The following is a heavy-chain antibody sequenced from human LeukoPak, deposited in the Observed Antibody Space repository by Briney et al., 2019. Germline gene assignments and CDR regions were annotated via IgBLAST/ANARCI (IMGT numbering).Heavy chain of an antibody. Sequence: ASVKVSCKASGYTFTGYYMHWVRQAPGQGLEWMGWINPNSGGTNYAPKFQGWGTMTRDTSISTAYMELSRLRSDDAAVYYCARDLGYCSSTSCYGWFDPWGQGTLVTVAS. CDR1: GYTFTGYY. CDR2: INPNSGGT. D-gene: IGHD2-2*01. CDR3: ARDLGYCSSTSCYGWFDP. V-gene: IGHV1-2*04. J-gene: IGHJ5*02.